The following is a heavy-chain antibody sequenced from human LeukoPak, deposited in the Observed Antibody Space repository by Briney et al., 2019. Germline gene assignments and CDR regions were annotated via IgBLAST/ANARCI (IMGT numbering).Heavy chain of an antibody. V-gene: IGHV3-53*01. CDR2: IYSGGST. CDR3: ARSIVGATSWFDP. D-gene: IGHD1-26*01. Sequence: GGSLRLSYAASGFTLSSNYMSWVRQTPGKGLEWVSVIYSGGSTYYADSVKGGFTISRDNSKNTLYLQMNSLRAEDTAVYYCARSIVGATSWFDPWGQGTLVTVSS. J-gene: IGHJ5*02. CDR1: GFTLSSNY.